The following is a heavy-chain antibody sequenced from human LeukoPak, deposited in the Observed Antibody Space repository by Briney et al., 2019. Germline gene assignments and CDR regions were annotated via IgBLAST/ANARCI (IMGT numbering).Heavy chain of an antibody. D-gene: IGHD6-19*01. CDR2: IYYSGST. J-gene: IGHJ6*02. V-gene: IGHV4-39*07. CDR1: GGSISSSSYY. Sequence: PSETLSLTRTVSGGSISSSSYYWGWIRQPPGKGLEWIGSIYYSGSTYYNPSLKSRVTISVDTSKNQFSLKLSSVTAADTAMYYRARDGRIAVAGFYYYYGMDVWGQGTTVTVSS. CDR3: ARDGRIAVAGFYYYYGMDV.